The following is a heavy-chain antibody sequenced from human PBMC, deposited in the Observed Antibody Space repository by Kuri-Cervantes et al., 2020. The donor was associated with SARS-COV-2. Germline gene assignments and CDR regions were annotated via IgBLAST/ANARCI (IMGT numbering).Heavy chain of an antibody. CDR2: ISYDGSNK. Sequence: GGSLRLSCAASGFTFSSYAMHWVRQAPGKGLEWVAVISYDGSNKYYADSVKGRFTISRDNAKNSLYLQMNSLRAEDMALYYCAKGRSVYSSSSFSDAFDIWGQGTMVTVSS. V-gene: IGHV3-30-3*02. CDR3: AKGRSVYSSSSFSDAFDI. CDR1: GFTFSSYA. J-gene: IGHJ3*02. D-gene: IGHD6-6*01.